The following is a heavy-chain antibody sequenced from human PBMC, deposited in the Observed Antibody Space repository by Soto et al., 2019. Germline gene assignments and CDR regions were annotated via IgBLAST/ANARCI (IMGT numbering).Heavy chain of an antibody. V-gene: IGHV3-33*01. Sequence: GGSLRLSCAASGFTFSSYGMHWVRQAPGKGLEWVAVIWYDGSNKYYADSVKGRFTISRDNSKNTLYLQMNSLRAEDTAVYYCARDMTSWYSFGHNWFDPWGQGTLVTVSS. CDR1: GFTFSSYG. J-gene: IGHJ5*02. CDR3: ARDMTSWYSFGHNWFDP. CDR2: IWYDGSNK. D-gene: IGHD6-13*01.